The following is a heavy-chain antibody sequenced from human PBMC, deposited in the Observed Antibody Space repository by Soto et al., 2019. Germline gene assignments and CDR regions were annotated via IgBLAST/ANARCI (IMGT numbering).Heavy chain of an antibody. J-gene: IGHJ5*02. CDR3: ASERGGSSSSVEGWFDP. D-gene: IGHD6-6*01. V-gene: IGHV4-30-2*01. Sequence: SETLSLTCAVSGGSISSGGYSWSWIRQPPGKGLEWIGYTYHSGSTYYNPSLKSRVTISVARSKNQFSLKLGSVTAADTAVYYWASERGGSSSSVEGWFDPWGQGTLVTVSS. CDR2: TYHSGST. CDR1: GGSISSGGYS.